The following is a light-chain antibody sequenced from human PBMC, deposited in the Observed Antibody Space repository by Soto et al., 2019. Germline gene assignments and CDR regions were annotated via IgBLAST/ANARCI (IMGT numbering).Light chain of an antibody. CDR3: AAWDVSLSGHVV. CDR1: PSNIGSNT. J-gene: IGLJ2*01. Sequence: QSVLTQPPSASGTPGQRVTISCSGSPSNIGSNTVSWYQQFSGSAPRLIMYGDYRRPSGVPDRFSGSKSGTSASLAISGLQSEDESIFYCAAWDVSLSGHVVFGGGTKLTVL. CDR2: GDY. V-gene: IGLV1-44*01.